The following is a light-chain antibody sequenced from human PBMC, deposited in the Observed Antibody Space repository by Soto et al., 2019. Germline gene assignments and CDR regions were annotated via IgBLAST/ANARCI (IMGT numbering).Light chain of an antibody. CDR3: NSYGGTNNYVV. Sequence: QSALTQPASVSGSPGQSITISCTGTSNDVGAYNYVSWYQHHPGKVPKLIIYEVTNRPSGVSNRFSGSKSGNTASLTISGLQAEDEADYYCNSYGGTNNYVVFGGGTKVTVL. CDR2: EVT. V-gene: IGLV2-14*01. CDR1: SNDVGAYNY. J-gene: IGLJ2*01.